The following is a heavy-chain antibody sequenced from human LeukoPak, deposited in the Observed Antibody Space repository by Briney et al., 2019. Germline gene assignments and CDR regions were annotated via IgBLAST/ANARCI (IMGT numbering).Heavy chain of an antibody. CDR3: ARDSIVVAGTDY. V-gene: IGHV1-69*04. CDR1: GGTFSSYA. CDR2: IIPILGIA. D-gene: IGHD6-19*01. Sequence: SVKISCKASGGTFSSYAISWVRQAPGQGLEWMGRIIPILGIANYAQKFQGRVTITADKSTSTAYMELSSLRSEDTAVYYCARDSIVVAGTDYWGQGTLVTVSS. J-gene: IGHJ4*02.